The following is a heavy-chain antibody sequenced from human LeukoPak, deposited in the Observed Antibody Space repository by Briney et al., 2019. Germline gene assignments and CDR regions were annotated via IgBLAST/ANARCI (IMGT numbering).Heavy chain of an antibody. J-gene: IGHJ4*02. CDR1: GFTFSSYA. Sequence: LPGGPLRLSCAASGFTFSSYAMSWVRQAPGKGLEWVSAISGSGGSTYYADSVKGRFTISRDNSKNTLYLQMSSLRAKDTAVYYCAKYLYDRSGYYYANPTDYWGQGTLVTVSS. CDR3: AKYLYDRSGYYYANPTDY. D-gene: IGHD3-22*01. V-gene: IGHV3-23*01. CDR2: ISGSGGST.